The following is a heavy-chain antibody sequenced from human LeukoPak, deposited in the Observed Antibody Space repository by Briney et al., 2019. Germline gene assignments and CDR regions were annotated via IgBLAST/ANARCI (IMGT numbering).Heavy chain of an antibody. V-gene: IGHV3-21*01. J-gene: IGHJ6*03. CDR3: ARGGEWSPVFYYYYMDV. CDR2: ISSSSSYI. Sequence: GGSLRLSCAASGFTFSSYSMNWVRQAPGKGLEWVSSISSSSSYIYYADSVKGRFTISRDNAKNSLYLQMSSLRAEDTAVYYCARGGEWSPVFYYYYMDVWGKGTTVTVSS. D-gene: IGHD3-16*01. CDR1: GFTFSSYS.